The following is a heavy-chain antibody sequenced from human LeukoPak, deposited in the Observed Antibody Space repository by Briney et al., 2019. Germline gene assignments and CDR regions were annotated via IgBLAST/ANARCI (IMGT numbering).Heavy chain of an antibody. CDR3: AKDYETFSSGWYY. J-gene: IGHJ4*02. V-gene: IGHV3-72*01. Sequence: PGGSLRLSCAASGFTFSDHYMDWVRQAPGKGLEWVGRTRNRANSYTTEYAASVKGRFTISRDNSKNTLYLQMNSLRAEDTAVYYCAKDYETFSSGWYYWGQGTLVTVSS. CDR2: TRNRANSYTT. D-gene: IGHD6-19*01. CDR1: GFTFSDHY.